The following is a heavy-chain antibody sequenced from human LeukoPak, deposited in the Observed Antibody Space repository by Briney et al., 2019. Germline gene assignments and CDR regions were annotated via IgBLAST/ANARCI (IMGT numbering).Heavy chain of an antibody. CDR1: GGSFSGYY. D-gene: IGHD3-9*01. CDR2: INHSGST. J-gene: IGHJ4*02. CDR3: ARHSRTYYDILTGPYGGYFDF. V-gene: IGHV4-34*01. Sequence: SETLSPTCAVYGGSFSGYYWSWIRQPPGKGLEWIGEINHSGSTNYNPSLKSRVTISVDTSKNQFSLKLSSVTAADTALYYCARHSRTYYDILTGPYGGYFDFWGQRTLVTVSS.